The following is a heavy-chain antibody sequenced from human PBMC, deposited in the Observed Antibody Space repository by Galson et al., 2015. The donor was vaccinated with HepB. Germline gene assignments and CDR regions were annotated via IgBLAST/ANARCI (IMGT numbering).Heavy chain of an antibody. CDR3: VTDLEQSGSYIY. D-gene: IGHD1-26*01. V-gene: IGHV3-15*01. CDR1: GFNFRAAW. CDR2: IHSKSDGGAT. J-gene: IGHJ4*02. Sequence: SLRLSCAASGFNFRAAWMTWIRQPPGKGLEWVGRIHSKSDGGATEYSPPVKGRFSLSRDDSRKTPYLQMNSLKRDDTGVYYCVTDLEQSGSYIYWGQGTLVTVFS.